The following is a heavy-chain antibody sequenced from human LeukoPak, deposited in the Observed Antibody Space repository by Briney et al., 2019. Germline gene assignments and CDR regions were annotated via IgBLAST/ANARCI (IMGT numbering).Heavy chain of an antibody. CDR2: IYYSGST. V-gene: IGHV4-39*01. CDR1: GGSISSSSYY. CDR3: ATYGRSYYYGSGSYYKMLEFDP. D-gene: IGHD3-10*01. J-gene: IGHJ5*02. Sequence: SETLSLTCTVSGGSISSSSYYWGWIRQPPGKGLEWIGSIYYSGSTYYNPSLKSRVTISVDTSKNQFSLKLSSVTAADTAVYYCATYGRSYYYGSGSYYKMLEFDPWGQGTLVTVSS.